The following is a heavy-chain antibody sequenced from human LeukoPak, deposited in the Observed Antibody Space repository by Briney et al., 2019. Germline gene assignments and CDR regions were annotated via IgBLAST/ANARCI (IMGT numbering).Heavy chain of an antibody. CDR2: IYHSGST. V-gene: IGHV4-38-2*02. CDR3: ASGYSSGWYKGFDY. Sequence: SETLSLTCTVSGYSISSGYYWGWIRQPPGKGLEWIGSIYHSGSTYYNPSLKSRVTISVDTSKNQFSLKLSSVTAADTAVYYCASGYSSGWYKGFDYWGQGTLVTVSS. CDR1: GYSISSGYY. D-gene: IGHD6-19*01. J-gene: IGHJ4*02.